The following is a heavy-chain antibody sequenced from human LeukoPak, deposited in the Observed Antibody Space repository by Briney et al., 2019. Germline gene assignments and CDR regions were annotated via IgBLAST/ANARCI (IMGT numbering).Heavy chain of an antibody. CDR1: GGSISSSSYY. CDR3: ARPKTTAFFGNAFDI. CDR2: IYYSGST. D-gene: IGHD3-3*01. Sequence: SETLSLTCTVSGGSISSSSYYWGWIRQPPGKGLEWIGSIYYSGSTYYNPSLKSRVTISVDTSKNQFSLKLSSVTAADTAVYYCARPKTTAFFGNAFDIWGQGTMVTVSS. J-gene: IGHJ3*02. V-gene: IGHV4-39*01.